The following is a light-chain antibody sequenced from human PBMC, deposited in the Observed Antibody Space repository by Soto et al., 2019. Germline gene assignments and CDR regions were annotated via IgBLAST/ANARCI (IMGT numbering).Light chain of an antibody. J-gene: IGLJ2*01. CDR3: ETWDSSVRAVV. CDR2: DNG. CDR1: SSNIGKNY. Sequence: QSVLTQPPSVSAAPGQKVTISCSGSSSNIGKNYVSWYQQLPGTAPKVLIYDNGKRPSGIPDRFSGSKSGTSATLGITGLQTGDEADYYCETWDSSVRAVVFGGGTKLIVL. V-gene: IGLV1-51*01.